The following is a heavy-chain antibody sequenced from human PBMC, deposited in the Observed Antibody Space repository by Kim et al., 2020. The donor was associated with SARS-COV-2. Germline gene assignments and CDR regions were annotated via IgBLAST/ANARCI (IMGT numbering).Heavy chain of an antibody. J-gene: IGHJ6*01. D-gene: IGHD4-17*01. V-gene: IGHV4-31*03. CDR1: GGSISSGVYY. CDR2: IHYRGST. Sequence: SETLSLTCTVSGGSISSGVYYWSWIRQHPGKGLEWIGYIHYRGSTYYNPSLKSRVMISVDTSKNQFSLNLSSVTAADTAVYYCARSSRGDYRPVYEMDV. CDR3: ARSSRGDYRPVYEMDV.